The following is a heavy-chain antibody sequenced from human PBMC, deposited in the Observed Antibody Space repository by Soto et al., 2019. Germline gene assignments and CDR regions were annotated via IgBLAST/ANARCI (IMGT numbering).Heavy chain of an antibody. CDR3: ARVSISIAAAEKYWFDP. CDR2: IYYSGST. Sequence: SETLSLTCSVSGDSISSYYWSWIRQPPGKGLEWIGYIYYSGSTNYNPSFKSRVTISVDTPKNQFSLKLTSVTAADTAVYYCARVSISIAAAEKYWFDPWGQGTLVTVS. V-gene: IGHV4-59*01. CDR1: GDSISSYY. J-gene: IGHJ5*02. D-gene: IGHD6-13*01.